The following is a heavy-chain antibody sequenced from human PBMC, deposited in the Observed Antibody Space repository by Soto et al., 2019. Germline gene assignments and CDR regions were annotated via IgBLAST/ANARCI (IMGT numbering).Heavy chain of an antibody. CDR3: TTDYYDFWSGYYSRGAFDI. J-gene: IGHJ3*02. CDR2: IKSKTDGGTT. D-gene: IGHD3-3*01. Sequence: GGSLRLSCAASGFTVSDAWMIWVRQAPGKGLEWVGRIKSKTDGGTTDYAAPVKGRFTISRDDSKNTLYLQMNSLKTEDTAVYYCTTDYYDFWSGYYSRGAFDIWGQGTMVTVSS. CDR1: GFTVSDAW. V-gene: IGHV3-15*01.